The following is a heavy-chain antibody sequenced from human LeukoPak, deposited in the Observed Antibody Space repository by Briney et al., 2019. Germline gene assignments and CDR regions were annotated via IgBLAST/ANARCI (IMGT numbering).Heavy chain of an antibody. D-gene: IGHD6-19*01. J-gene: IGHJ4*02. CDR3: ARNPVAGSSADFDY. V-gene: IGHV4-59*01. CDR2: IYYSGST. CDR1: GGSISSYY. Sequence: SETLSLTCTVSGGSISSYYWSWTRQPPGKGLEWIGYIYYSGSTNYNHSLKSRVTISVDTSKNQFSLKLSSVTAADTAVYYCARNPVAGSSADFDYWGQGTLVTVSS.